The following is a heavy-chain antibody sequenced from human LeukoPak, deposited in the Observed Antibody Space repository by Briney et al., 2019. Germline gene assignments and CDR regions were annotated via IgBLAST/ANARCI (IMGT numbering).Heavy chain of an antibody. Sequence: SQTLSLTCTVSGGSISSGDYYWSWIRQPPGKGLEWIGYIYYSGSTYYNPSLKSRVTISVDTSKNQFSLKLSSVTAADTAVYYCARGGGGYSSSWYPYYDRSGYYAFDYWGQGTLVTVSS. D-gene: IGHD3-22*01. CDR2: IYYSGST. J-gene: IGHJ4*02. V-gene: IGHV4-30-4*08. CDR1: GGSISSGDYY. CDR3: ARGGGGYSSSWYPYYDRSGYYAFDY.